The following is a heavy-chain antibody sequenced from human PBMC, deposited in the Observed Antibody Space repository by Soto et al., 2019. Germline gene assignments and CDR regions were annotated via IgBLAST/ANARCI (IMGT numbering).Heavy chain of an antibody. Sequence: PGGSLRLSCAASGFTFSSYGMHWVRQAPGKGLEWVVVIWYDGTNKYYADSVKGRFTISRDNSKNKLYLQMNSLRAEDTAVYYCARDAYDSSGYYPFDYWGQGTLVTVSS. CDR2: IWYDGTNK. D-gene: IGHD3-22*01. J-gene: IGHJ4*02. V-gene: IGHV3-33*01. CDR3: ARDAYDSSGYYPFDY. CDR1: GFTFSSYG.